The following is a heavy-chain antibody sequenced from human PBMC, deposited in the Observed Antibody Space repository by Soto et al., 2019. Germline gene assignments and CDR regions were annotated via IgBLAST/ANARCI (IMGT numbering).Heavy chain of an antibody. CDR2: IYYSGST. D-gene: IGHD6-13*01. J-gene: IGHJ5*02. Sequence: PSETLSLTCTVSGGSISSSSYYWGWIRQPPGKGLEWIGSIYYSGSTYYNPSLKSRVTISVDTSKNQFSLKLSSVTAADTAVYYCARHSIAAAGSYNWFDPWGQGTLVTVSS. CDR3: ARHSIAAAGSYNWFDP. CDR1: GGSISSSSYY. V-gene: IGHV4-39*01.